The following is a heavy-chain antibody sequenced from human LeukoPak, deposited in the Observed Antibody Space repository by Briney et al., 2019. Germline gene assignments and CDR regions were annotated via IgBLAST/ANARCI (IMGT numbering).Heavy chain of an antibody. D-gene: IGHD3-9*01. V-gene: IGHV1-69*13. Sequence: GASVKVSCKASGGTFSSYAISWVRQAPGQGLEWMGGIIPIFGTANYAQKFQGRVTITADESTSTAYMELSSLRSEDTAVYYCARDDILGGSFDPWGQGTLVTVSS. J-gene: IGHJ5*02. CDR1: GGTFSSYA. CDR2: IIPIFGTA. CDR3: ARDDILGGSFDP.